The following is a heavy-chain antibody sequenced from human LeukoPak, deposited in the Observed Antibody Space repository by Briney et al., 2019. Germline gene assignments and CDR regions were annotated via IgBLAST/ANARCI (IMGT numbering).Heavy chain of an antibody. D-gene: IGHD3-22*01. Sequence: GGSLRLSCAASGFTFSRYWMHWVRQAPGKGLEGVARINSDGTDIRYGDSVKGRFTICRDNAKNTLYLQMISLRVEDTAVYYCARVGCYDSSNYCAYFQHWGQGTLVTVSS. CDR3: ARVGCYDSSNYCAYFQH. CDR2: INSDGTDI. J-gene: IGHJ1*01. CDR1: GFTFSRYW. V-gene: IGHV3-74*01.